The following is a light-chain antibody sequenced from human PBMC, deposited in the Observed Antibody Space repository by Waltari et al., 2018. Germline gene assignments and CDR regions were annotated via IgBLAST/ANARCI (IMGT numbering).Light chain of an antibody. CDR3: KSYSSSATSVV. CDR2: DFH. V-gene: IGLV2-14*03. CDR1: TGDLGVYAF. Sequence: QSALTQPASVSGAPGQSIPNPCTATTGDLGVYAFVSWYQQLPGKAPNLIMYDFHRPPSDISNRFSGAKSANTASLTISGLQAEDEGDYYCKSYSSSATSVVFGGGTKLTVL. J-gene: IGLJ3*02.